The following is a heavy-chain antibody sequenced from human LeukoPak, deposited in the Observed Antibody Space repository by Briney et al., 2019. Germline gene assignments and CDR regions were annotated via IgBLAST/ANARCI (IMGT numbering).Heavy chain of an antibody. Sequence: GGSLKISCKGSGYSFSSYWINWVRQMPGKGLEWMGRIDPSDSYTNYNPSFQGHATISADKSISTAYLQWSSLMASDTAMYYCARHTISDYWGQGTQVTVSS. D-gene: IGHD3-10*01. CDR3: ARHTISDY. J-gene: IGHJ4*02. V-gene: IGHV5-10-1*01. CDR2: IDPSDSYT. CDR1: GYSFSSYW.